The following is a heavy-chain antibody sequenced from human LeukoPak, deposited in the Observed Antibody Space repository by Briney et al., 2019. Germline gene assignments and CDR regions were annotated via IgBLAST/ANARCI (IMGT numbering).Heavy chain of an antibody. V-gene: IGHV3-30*04. CDR1: GFTFSSYA. CDR3: ARDRRDGYNQLDY. Sequence: QPGGSLRLSCAASGFTFSSYAMHWVRQAPGKGLEWVAVISYDGSNKYYADSVKGRFTISRDNSKNTLYLQMNSLRAEDTAVYYCARDRRDGYNQLDYWGQGALVTVSS. J-gene: IGHJ4*02. D-gene: IGHD5-24*01. CDR2: ISYDGSNK.